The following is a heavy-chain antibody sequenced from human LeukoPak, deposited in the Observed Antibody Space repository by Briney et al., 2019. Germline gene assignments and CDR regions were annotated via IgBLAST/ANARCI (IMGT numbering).Heavy chain of an antibody. D-gene: IGHD5-18*01. V-gene: IGHV3-30*04. CDR3: AKGYSRDAFDI. CDR1: GFTFSSYA. CDR2: ISYDGSNK. J-gene: IGHJ3*02. Sequence: GRSLRLSCAASGFTFSSYAMHWVRQAPGMGLEWVAVISYDGSNKYYADSVKGRFTISRDNSKNTLYLQMNSLSAEDTAVYYCAKGYSRDAFDIWGQGTMVTVSS.